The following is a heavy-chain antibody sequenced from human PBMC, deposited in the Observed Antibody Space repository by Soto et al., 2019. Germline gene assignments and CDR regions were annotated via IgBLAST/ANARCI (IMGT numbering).Heavy chain of an antibody. Sequence: ASVKVSCKASGYTFTSYYMHWVRQAPGQGLEWMGIINPSVGSTSYAQKFQGRVTMTADTSTSTAYMELSSLRSEDTAVYYCARSYSSSWYLYWGQGTLVTVSS. D-gene: IGHD6-13*01. CDR1: GYTFTSYY. CDR3: ARSYSSSWYLY. J-gene: IGHJ4*02. CDR2: INPSVGST. V-gene: IGHV1-46*01.